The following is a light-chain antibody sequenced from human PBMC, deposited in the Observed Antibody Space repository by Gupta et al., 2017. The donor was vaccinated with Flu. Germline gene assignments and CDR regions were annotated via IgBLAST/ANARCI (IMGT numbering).Light chain of an antibody. CDR3: QVWDSTSEHQV. J-gene: IGLJ2*01. Sequence: SYVRTPPPSVSVAPGKTARITCGGSNIGSKTVHWYQQKPGQAPVLVVYDDSDRPSGIPERLSGSNSGNTATLTINRVEAGDEADYYCQVWDSTSEHQVFGGVTKLTVL. CDR2: DDS. V-gene: IGLV3-21*03. CDR1: NIGSKT.